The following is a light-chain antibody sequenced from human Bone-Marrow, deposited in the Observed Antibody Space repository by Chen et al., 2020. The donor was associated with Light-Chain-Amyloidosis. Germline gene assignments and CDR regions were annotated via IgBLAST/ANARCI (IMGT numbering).Light chain of an antibody. CDR3: AAWDDNLYGV. CDR2: SND. CDR1: SSNIGSST. J-gene: IGLJ2*01. V-gene: IGLV1-44*01. Sequence: QSVLTQPPSASGTPGQRVTISCFGSSSNIGSSTVSWYQQLPGTAPQLLIYSNDQRPSAVPGRFSGFKSGTSASLASSGLQAEDEADYYCAAWDDNLYGVFGGGTKLTVL.